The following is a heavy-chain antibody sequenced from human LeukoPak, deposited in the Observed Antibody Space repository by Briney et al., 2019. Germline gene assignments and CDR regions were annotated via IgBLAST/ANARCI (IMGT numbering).Heavy chain of an antibody. CDR3: ARSPGYDYVWGSYPIDY. CDR1: GGSISSSSYY. Sequence: SETLSLTCTVSGGSISSSSYYWGWIRQPPGTGLEWIGSIYYSGSTYYNPSLKSRVTISVDTSKNQFSLKLSSVTAADTAVYYCARSPGYDYVWGSYPIDYWGQGTLVTVSS. D-gene: IGHD3-16*02. J-gene: IGHJ4*02. V-gene: IGHV4-39*01. CDR2: IYYSGST.